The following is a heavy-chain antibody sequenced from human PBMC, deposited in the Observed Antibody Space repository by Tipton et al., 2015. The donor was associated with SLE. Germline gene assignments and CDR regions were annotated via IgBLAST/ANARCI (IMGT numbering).Heavy chain of an antibody. Sequence: SLRLSCAASGFTFSLYGMHWVRQAPGKGLEWVAVISYDGSNKYYADSVKGRFTISRDNSKNTLFLQMNKLRVEDTAVYYCASLGGGRFVGSLDIWGQGTNVTVSS. D-gene: IGHD1-26*01. CDR3: ASLGGGRFVGSLDI. CDR2: ISYDGSNK. V-gene: IGHV3-30*19. J-gene: IGHJ3*02. CDR1: GFTFSLYG.